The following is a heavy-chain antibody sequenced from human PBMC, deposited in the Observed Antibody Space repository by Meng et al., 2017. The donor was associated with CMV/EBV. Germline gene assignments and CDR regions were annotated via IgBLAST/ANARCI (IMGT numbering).Heavy chain of an antibody. CDR3: ARGGLYYYDSSGHFDY. CDR1: GGSISSYY. V-gene: IGHV4-4*07. D-gene: IGHD3-22*01. J-gene: IGHJ4*02. CDR2: IYTSGST. Sequence: QVELLESGPGLVKPSEALSLTCTVSGGSISSYYWSWIRQPAWKGLEWIGRIYTSGSTNYNPSLKSRVTMSVDTSKNQFSLKLSSVTAADTAVYYCARGGLYYYDSSGHFDYWGQGTLVTVSS.